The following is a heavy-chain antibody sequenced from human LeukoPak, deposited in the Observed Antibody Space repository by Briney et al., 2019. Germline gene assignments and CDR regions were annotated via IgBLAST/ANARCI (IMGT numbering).Heavy chain of an antibody. Sequence: GGSLRLSCAASGFTFSSYAMHWVRQAPGKGLEYVSAISSNGGSTYYANSVKGRFTISRDNSKNTLYLQMGSLRAEDMAVYYCARELFDDFDYWGQGTLVTVSS. J-gene: IGHJ4*02. CDR2: ISSNGGST. CDR3: ARELFDDFDY. V-gene: IGHV3-64*01. D-gene: IGHD2-21*01. CDR1: GFTFSSYA.